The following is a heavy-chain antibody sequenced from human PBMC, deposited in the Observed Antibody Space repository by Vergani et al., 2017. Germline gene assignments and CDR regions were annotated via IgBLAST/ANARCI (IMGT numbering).Heavy chain of an antibody. CDR1: GGSFSGYY. CDR2: IYYSGST. CDR3: ARVVTGTPGPGAFEI. J-gene: IGHJ3*02. Sequence: QVQLQQWGAGLLKPSETLSLTCAVYGGSFSGYYWSWIRQPPGKGLEWIGYIYYSGSTNYNPSLKSRVTISVDTSKNQFSLKLSSVTAADTAVYYCARVVTGTPGPGAFEIWGQGTMVTVSS. V-gene: IGHV4-34*11. D-gene: IGHD1-1*01.